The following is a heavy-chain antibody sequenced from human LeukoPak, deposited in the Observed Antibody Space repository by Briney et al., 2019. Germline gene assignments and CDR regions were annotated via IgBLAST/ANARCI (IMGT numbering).Heavy chain of an antibody. CDR3: ARGDPYDTTGYPSDY. D-gene: IGHD3-22*01. CDR2: ISRSGSTK. CDR1: GFTFSDYN. V-gene: IGHV3-11*01. J-gene: IGHJ4*02. Sequence: GGSLRLSCAASGFTFSDYNMRWIRQAPGKGLEWVSSISRSGSTKYYADSVRDRFTISRDNTRNTLYLQMNSLTADDTAVYYCARGDPYDTTGYPSDYWGQGTLVTVSS.